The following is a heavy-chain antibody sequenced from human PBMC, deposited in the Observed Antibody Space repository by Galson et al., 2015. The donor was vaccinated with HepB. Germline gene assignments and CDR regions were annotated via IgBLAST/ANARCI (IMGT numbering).Heavy chain of an antibody. Sequence: SVKVSCKASGYTFAYGVTWVRQAPGQGLECMGWISGYNGYTKSAEKFQGRVTMTTDTSTNTAYMELRSLTSDDTAVYYCARGRTTVCSFDFWGQGTLVTVSS. D-gene: IGHD2-2*01. CDR3: ARGRTTVCSFDF. J-gene: IGHJ4*02. CDR1: GYTFAYG. CDR2: ISGYNGYT. V-gene: IGHV1-18*01.